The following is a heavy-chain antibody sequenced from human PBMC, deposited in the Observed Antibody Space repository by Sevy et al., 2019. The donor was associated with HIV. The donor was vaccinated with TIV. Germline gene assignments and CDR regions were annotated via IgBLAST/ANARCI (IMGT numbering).Heavy chain of an antibody. J-gene: IGHJ6*02. CDR1: GFTFSNYA. CDR3: AKVVVPADIDPFYYYAYGMDV. V-gene: IGHV3-23*01. CDR2: ISGSGDST. D-gene: IGHD2-2*01. Sequence: GESLKTSCAASGFTFSNYAINWVRQAPGKGLEWVSRISGSGDSTFYADSVKGRFTISRDNSKNTVHLQMNSLGVEDTAVYYCAKVVVPADIDPFYYYAYGMDVWGQGTTVTVSS.